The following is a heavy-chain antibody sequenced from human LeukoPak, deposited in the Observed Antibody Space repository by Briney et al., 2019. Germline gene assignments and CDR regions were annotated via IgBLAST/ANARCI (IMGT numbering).Heavy chain of an antibody. V-gene: IGHV3-7*01. J-gene: IGHJ4*02. D-gene: IGHD4-17*01. CDR3: ARAPRYYYGDYNFDY. CDR2: MKQDGREK. CDR1: GFIFSNYW. Sequence: GGSLRLSCVASGFIFSNYWMSWVRQVPGKGLEWVANMKQDGREKHLVDSVKGRFTISRDNAKNSVYLQMNSLRAEDTAVYYCARAPRYYYGDYNFDYWGQGTLVTVSS.